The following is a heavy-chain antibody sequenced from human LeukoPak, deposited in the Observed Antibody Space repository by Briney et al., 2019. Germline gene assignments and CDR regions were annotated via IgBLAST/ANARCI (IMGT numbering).Heavy chain of an antibody. CDR3: AKSWNYYDSSGDDALDI. CDR2: ISGSGIST. CDR1: GFTFSSYG. Sequence: PGRSLRLSCAASGFTFSSYGMHWVRQAPGKGLEWVSGISGSGISTYYADSVKGRFAISRDNSKNTLYLQMNSLRVEDTAVYYCAKSWNYYDSSGDDALDIWGQGTMVTVSS. D-gene: IGHD3-22*01. V-gene: IGHV3-23*01. J-gene: IGHJ3*02.